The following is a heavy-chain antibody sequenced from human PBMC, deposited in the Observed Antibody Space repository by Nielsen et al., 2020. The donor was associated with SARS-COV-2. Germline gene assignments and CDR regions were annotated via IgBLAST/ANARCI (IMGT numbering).Heavy chain of an antibody. CDR3: ARDPHTAMAANGVYYYYGMDV. V-gene: IGHV3-9*01. CDR1: GFTFDDYA. Sequence: SLKISCAASGFTFDDYAMHWVRQAPGKGLEWVSGIRWNSGSIGYADSVKGRFTISRDNAKNSLYLQMNSLRAEDTAVYYCARDPHTAMAANGVYYYYGMDVWGQGTTVTVSS. CDR2: IRWNSGSI. J-gene: IGHJ6*02. D-gene: IGHD5-18*01.